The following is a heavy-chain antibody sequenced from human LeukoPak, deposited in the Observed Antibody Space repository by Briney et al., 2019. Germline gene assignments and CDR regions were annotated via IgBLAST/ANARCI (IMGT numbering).Heavy chain of an antibody. V-gene: IGHV4-4*07. CDR2: IYTSGST. CDR1: GGSISSYY. J-gene: IGHJ4*02. CDR3: AREDSSSWGPFDY. Sequence: SETLSLTCTVSGGSISSYYWSWIRQPAGKGLEWIGRIYTSGSTDYNPSLKSRVTMSIDTSKNHFSLKLSSVTAADTGVYFCAREDSSSWGPFDYWGQGTLVTVSS. D-gene: IGHD6-6*01.